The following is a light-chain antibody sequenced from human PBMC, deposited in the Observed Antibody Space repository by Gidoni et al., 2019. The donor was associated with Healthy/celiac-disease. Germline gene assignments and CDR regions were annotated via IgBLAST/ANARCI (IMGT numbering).Light chain of an antibody. J-gene: IGKJ2*01. CDR3: QQYGSSPGT. CDR2: GAS. V-gene: IGKV3-20*01. Sequence: EIVLTQSPGTLSLSPGERATLSCRASQRVSSSYLAWYQQKPGQAPRLLIYGASSRATGIPDRFSGSGSGTDFTLTISRLEPEDFAGYYCQQYGSSPGTFGQGTKLEIK. CDR1: QRVSSSY.